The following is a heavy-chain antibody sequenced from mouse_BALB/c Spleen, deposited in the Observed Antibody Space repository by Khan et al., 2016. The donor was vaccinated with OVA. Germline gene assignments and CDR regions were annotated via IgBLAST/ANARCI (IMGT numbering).Heavy chain of an antibody. CDR2: ISYSGST. J-gene: IGHJ1*01. CDR1: GYSITSDYA. D-gene: IGHD1-1*01. CDR3: ARRYYYGHWYFDV. Sequence: EVELVESGPGLVKPSQSLSLTCTVTGYSITSDYAWNWIRQFPGNKLEWMGYISYSGSTSYNPSFKSRISITRDTSKNQFFLQLNSVTPEDTAIYYCARRYYYGHWYFDVWGAGTAVTVSS. V-gene: IGHV3-2*02.